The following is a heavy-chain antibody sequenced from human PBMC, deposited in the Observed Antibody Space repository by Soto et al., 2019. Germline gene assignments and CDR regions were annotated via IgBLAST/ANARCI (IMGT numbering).Heavy chain of an antibody. D-gene: IGHD6-19*01. J-gene: IGHJ6*02. CDR3: ARDQQWRGGMDV. CDR1: GYTFTSYY. V-gene: IGHV1-46*01. CDR2: INPSGGST. Sequence: ASVKVSCKASGYTFTSYYMHWVRQAPGQGLEWMGIINPSGGSTSYAQKFQGRVTMTRDTSTSTAYMELSSLRSEDTAVYYCARDQQWRGGMDVWGQGTTVTVSS.